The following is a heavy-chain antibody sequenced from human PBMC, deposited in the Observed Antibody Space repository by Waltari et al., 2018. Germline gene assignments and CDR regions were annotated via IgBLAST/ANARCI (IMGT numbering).Heavy chain of an antibody. J-gene: IGHJ6*03. CDR2: ISSSSSYI. CDR3: ARDEVRYYYYMDV. Sequence: EVQLVESGGGLVKPGGSLRLSCAASGFTFSSYSMNWVRQAPGKGLEGVSSISSSSSYIYYADSVKGRFTISRDNAKNSLYLQMNSLRAEDTAVYYCARDEVRYYYYMDVWGKGTTVTVSS. CDR1: GFTFSSYS. V-gene: IGHV3-21*01.